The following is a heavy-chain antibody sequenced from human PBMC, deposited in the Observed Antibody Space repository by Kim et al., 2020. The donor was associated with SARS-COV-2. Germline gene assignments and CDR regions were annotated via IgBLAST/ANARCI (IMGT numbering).Heavy chain of an antibody. D-gene: IGHD3-22*01. CDR1: GGSISSGSYY. CDR2: IYTSGST. V-gene: IGHV4-61*02. J-gene: IGHJ2*01. Sequence: SETLSLTCTVSGGSISSGSYYWSWIRQPAGKGLEWIGRIYTSGSTNYNPSLKSRVTISVDTSKNQFSLKLSSVTAADTAVYCCAREGAYYYDSSGYWPPYSWSIDLWGRGDLVTVSS. CDR3: AREGAYYYDSSGYWPPYSWSIDL.